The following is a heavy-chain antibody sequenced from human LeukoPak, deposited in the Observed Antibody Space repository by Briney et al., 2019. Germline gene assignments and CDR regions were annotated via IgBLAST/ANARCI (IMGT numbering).Heavy chain of an antibody. V-gene: IGHV1-24*01. CDR3: ATHPPGIAVAAPYYYYYMDV. Sequence: ASVKVSCKVSGYTLTELSMHWVRQAPGKGLEWMGDFDPEDGETIYAQKFQGRVTMTEDTSTDTAYMELSSLRSEDTAVYYCATHPPGIAVAAPYYYYYMDVWGKGTTVTVSS. CDR1: GYTLTELS. D-gene: IGHD6-19*01. J-gene: IGHJ6*03. CDR2: FDPEDGET.